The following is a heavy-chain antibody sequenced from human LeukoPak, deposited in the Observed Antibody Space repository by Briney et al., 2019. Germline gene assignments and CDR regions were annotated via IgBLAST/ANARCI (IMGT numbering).Heavy chain of an antibody. J-gene: IGHJ4*02. CDR1: GFTFSSYG. CDR3: AKDVRRGIAASVFDY. V-gene: IGHV3-33*06. D-gene: IGHD6-13*01. Sequence: PGRSLRLSCAASGFTFSSYGMHWLRQAPGKGLEWVAVIWYDGSNKYYADSVEGLFTISRDNSKNTLYLQMNSPRAEDTAVYYCAKDVRRGIAASVFDYWGQGTLVTVSS. CDR2: IWYDGSNK.